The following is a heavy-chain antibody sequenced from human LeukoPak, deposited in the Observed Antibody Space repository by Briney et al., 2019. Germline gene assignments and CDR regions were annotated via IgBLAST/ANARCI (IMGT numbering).Heavy chain of an antibody. V-gene: IGHV3-13*01. Sequence: PGGSLRLSCAASGFTFSSYDMHWVRQATGKGLEWVSAIGTAGDTYYPGSVKGRFTISGENAKNSLYLHMNSLRAGDTAVYYCARGRFYDILTGPPWGLFDYWGQGTLVTVSS. D-gene: IGHD3-9*01. CDR1: GFTFSSYD. CDR2: IGTAGDT. CDR3: ARGRFYDILTGPPWGLFDY. J-gene: IGHJ4*02.